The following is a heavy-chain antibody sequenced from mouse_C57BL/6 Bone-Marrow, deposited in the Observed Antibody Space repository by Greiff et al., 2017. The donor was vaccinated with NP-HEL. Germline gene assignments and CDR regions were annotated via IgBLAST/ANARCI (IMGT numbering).Heavy chain of an antibody. J-gene: IGHJ2*01. CDR3: ARKALLRRPQDFDY. D-gene: IGHD1-1*01. V-gene: IGHV1-42*01. CDR2: INPSTGGT. CDR1: GYSFTGYY. Sequence: VQLQQPGPELVKPGASVKISCKASGYSFTGYYMNWVKQSPEKSLEWIGEINPSTGGTTYNKKFKAKATLTVDKSSSTAYMQLKSLTSEDSAVYYWARKALLRRPQDFDYWGQGTTLTVSS.